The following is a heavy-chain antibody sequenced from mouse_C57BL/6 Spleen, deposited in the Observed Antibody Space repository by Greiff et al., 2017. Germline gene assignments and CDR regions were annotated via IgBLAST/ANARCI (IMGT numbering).Heavy chain of an antibody. V-gene: IGHV5-16*01. Sequence: EVKLMESEGGLVQPGSSMKLSCTASGFTFSDYYMAWVRQVPEKGLEWVANIKYDGSSTYYLDSLKSRFIISRDNAKNILYLQMSSLKSEDTATYYCARDHGSSYAMDYWGQGTSVTVSS. CDR2: IKYDGSST. J-gene: IGHJ4*01. CDR1: GFTFSDYY. CDR3: ARDHGSSYAMDY. D-gene: IGHD1-1*01.